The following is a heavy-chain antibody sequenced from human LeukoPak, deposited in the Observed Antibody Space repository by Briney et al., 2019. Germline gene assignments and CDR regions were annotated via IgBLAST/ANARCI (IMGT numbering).Heavy chain of an antibody. Sequence: GGSLRLSCAASGFTFSRYWMSWVRQAPGKGLEWVANIKQDGSEKYYVDSVKGRFTISRDNAKNSLYLQMNSLRAEDTAVYYCAREGPYCSSTSCYIDYWGQGTLVTVSS. CDR2: IKQDGSEK. J-gene: IGHJ4*02. CDR1: GFTFSRYW. D-gene: IGHD2-2*02. V-gene: IGHV3-7*03. CDR3: AREGPYCSSTSCYIDY.